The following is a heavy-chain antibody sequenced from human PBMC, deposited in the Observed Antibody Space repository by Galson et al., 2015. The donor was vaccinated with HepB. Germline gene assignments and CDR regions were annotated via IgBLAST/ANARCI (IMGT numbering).Heavy chain of an antibody. CDR1: GYTFTSYA. V-gene: IGHV1-3*01. D-gene: IGHD3-10*01. J-gene: IGHJ4*02. Sequence: SVKVSCKASGYTFTSYAMHWVRQAPGQRLEWMGWINAGNGNTKYSQKFQGRVTITRDTSASTAYMELSSLRSEDTAVYYCARQLLWFGVFDYWGQGTLVTVSS. CDR3: ARQLLWFGVFDY. CDR2: INAGNGNT.